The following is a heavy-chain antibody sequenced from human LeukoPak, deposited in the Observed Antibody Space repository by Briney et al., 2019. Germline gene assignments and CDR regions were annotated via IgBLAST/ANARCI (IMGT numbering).Heavy chain of an antibody. CDR1: GGSISISNYY. CDR2: IYYVGST. CDR3: ARQGSAYYFDF. D-gene: IGHD2-15*01. V-gene: IGHV4-39*01. J-gene: IGHJ4*02. Sequence: PSETLSLTCTVSGGSISISNYYWGWIRQPPWKGLEWIGTIYYVGSTYYNPSLTSRVTISVDTSKNQFSLRLSSVTAADTAVYYCARQGSAYYFDFWGQGLLVTVSS.